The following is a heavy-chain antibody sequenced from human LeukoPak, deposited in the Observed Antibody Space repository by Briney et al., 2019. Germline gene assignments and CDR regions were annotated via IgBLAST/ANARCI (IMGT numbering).Heavy chain of an antibody. CDR3: AKDLSRAVAADWFDP. Sequence: PGGSLRLFCAASGFTFSNYDMSWVRQAPGKGLECVSSISDSGGSTYYADSVKGRFTISRDNSKNTLYLQMTNLRAADTAVYYCAKDLSRAVAADWFDPWDQGSLVTVSS. D-gene: IGHD6-19*01. V-gene: IGHV3-23*01. CDR2: ISDSGGST. CDR1: GFTFSNYD. J-gene: IGHJ5*02.